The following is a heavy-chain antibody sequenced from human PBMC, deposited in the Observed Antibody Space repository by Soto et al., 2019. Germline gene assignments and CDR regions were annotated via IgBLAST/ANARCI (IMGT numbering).Heavy chain of an antibody. V-gene: IGHV3-30*09. Sequence: GGSLRLSCAASGFTFSSYAMHWVRQAPGKGLEWVAVISYDGSNKYYADSVKGRFAISRDNSKNTLYLQMNSLRAEDTAVYYCARKGKRYYDFWSGSLDDYYYGMDVWGQGTTVTVSS. CDR2: ISYDGSNK. CDR3: ARKGKRYYDFWSGSLDDYYYGMDV. J-gene: IGHJ6*02. D-gene: IGHD3-3*01. CDR1: GFTFSSYA.